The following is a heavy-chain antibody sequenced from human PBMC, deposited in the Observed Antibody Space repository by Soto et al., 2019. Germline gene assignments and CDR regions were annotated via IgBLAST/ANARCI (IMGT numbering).Heavy chain of an antibody. D-gene: IGHD3-9*01. CDR2: ISHSGTS. CDR1: GGSISSSHW. Sequence: QVQLQESGPGLVKPSGTLSLTCAVSGGSISSSHWWTWVRQSPGKGLEYIGEISHSGTSNSNPSLKSRVTLSVDKSKNHCSHTLTSVTAADTAVYYCARVVLTITRGAFDAWGQGTLVIVSS. CDR3: ARVVLTITRGAFDA. V-gene: IGHV4-4*02. J-gene: IGHJ3*01.